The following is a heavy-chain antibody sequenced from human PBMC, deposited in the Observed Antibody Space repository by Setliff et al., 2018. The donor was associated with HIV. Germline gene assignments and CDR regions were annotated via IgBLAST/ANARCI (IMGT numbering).Heavy chain of an antibody. J-gene: IGHJ6*03. CDR1: GFSLSTSGVG. D-gene: IGHD2-2*01. V-gene: IGHV2-5*02. CDR2: IYWDDDK. CDR3: AHSYCSSTSCYPHYYYYMDV. Sequence: SGPTLVNPTQTLTLTCTFSGFSLSTSGVGAGWIRQPPGKALEWLALIYWDDDKRYSPSLESRLTITKDTSKNQVVLTMTNMDPVDTATYYCAHSYCSSTSCYPHYYYYMDVWGKGTTVTVSS.